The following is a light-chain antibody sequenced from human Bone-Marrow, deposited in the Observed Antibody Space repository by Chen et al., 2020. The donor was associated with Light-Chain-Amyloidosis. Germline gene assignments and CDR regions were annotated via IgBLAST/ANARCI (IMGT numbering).Light chain of an antibody. CDR2: RDT. V-gene: IGLV3-25*03. CDR3: QSADSSGTYEVI. Sequence: SYELTQPPSVSVSPGQTARITCSGEDLPTKYAYWYQQKPGQAPVLVINRDTERPSGISERFSDSSSGTTATLTISGVQAEDEADYHCQSADSSGTYEVIFGGGTKLTVL. J-gene: IGLJ2*01. CDR1: DLPTKY.